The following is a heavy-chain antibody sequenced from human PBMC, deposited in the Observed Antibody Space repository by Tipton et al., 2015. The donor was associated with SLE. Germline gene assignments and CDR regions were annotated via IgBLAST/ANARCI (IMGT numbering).Heavy chain of an antibody. J-gene: IGHJ4*02. V-gene: IGHV4-61*02. CDR1: GGSISSGSYY. CDR2: IYTSGST. CDR3: ARETGIAAAGPGALFVY. D-gene: IGHD6-13*01. Sequence: TLSLTCTVSGGSISSGSYYWSWLRQPAGKGLEWIGRIYTSGSTNYTPSIKSQVTISVDTPKNQFSLKLSSVTAADTAVYYCARETGIAAAGPGALFVYGRGGTLVTVSA.